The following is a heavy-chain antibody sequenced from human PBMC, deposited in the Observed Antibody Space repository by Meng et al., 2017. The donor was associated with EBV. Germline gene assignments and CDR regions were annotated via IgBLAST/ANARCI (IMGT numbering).Heavy chain of an antibody. CDR2: IIPIFGTA. Sequence: QVWLVQSGAGVKRPGSWVKLSGKASGGTFSSYAISWVRQAPGQGLEWMGGIIPIFGTANYAQKFQGRVTITADKSTSTAYMELSSLRSEDTAVYYCARAEIAAAGRLDYWGQGTLVTVSS. CDR1: GGTFSSYA. D-gene: IGHD6-13*01. CDR3: ARAEIAAAGRLDY. V-gene: IGHV1-69*06. J-gene: IGHJ4*02.